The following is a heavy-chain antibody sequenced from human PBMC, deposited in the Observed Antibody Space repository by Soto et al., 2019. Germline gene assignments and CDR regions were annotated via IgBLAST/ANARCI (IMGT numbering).Heavy chain of an antibody. J-gene: IGHJ4*02. V-gene: IGHV1-2*04. CDR3: ARVRGRTAIGGPPDY. CDR2: ISLDSGDT. CDR1: GYAFTDYY. D-gene: IGHD3-10*01. Sequence: QVQLVQSGAEVKKPGASVKVSCKTSGYAFTDYYMHWVRQAPGQGLEWMGWISLDSGDTKYAQKFQGWITMTRDTSLNTVYVELRRLRSDDTAVYYCARVRGRTAIGGPPDYWGQGTLVTVSS.